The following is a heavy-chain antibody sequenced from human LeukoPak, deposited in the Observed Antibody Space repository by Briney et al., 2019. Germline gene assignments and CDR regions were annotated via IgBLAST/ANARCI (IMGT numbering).Heavy chain of an antibody. CDR2: IKQDGSEE. J-gene: IGHJ2*01. CDR1: GFTFSGRW. V-gene: IGHV3-7*01. Sequence: GGSLRLSCAASGFTFSGRWMGWVRQAPGKGLEYVANIKQDGSEEYYVDSVQGRFAISRDNADSSLYLQMNSLRAEDMAVYYCARLVVVTAQYWYYDLWGRGTLVTVSS. D-gene: IGHD2-21*02. CDR3: ARLVVVTAQYWYYDL.